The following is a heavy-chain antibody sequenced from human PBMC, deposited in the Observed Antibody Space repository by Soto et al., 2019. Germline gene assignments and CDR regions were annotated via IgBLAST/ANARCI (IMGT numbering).Heavy chain of an antibody. CDR2: ISAYNGNT. CDR3: ARDRSGYCSGGSCRPHYYYYGMDV. V-gene: IGHV1-18*01. CDR1: GYTFTSYG. D-gene: IGHD2-15*01. Sequence: ASVKVSCKASGYTFTSYGISWVREAPGQGLEWMGWISAYNGNTNYAQKLQGRVTMTTDTSTSTAHMELRSLRSDDTAVYYCARDRSGYCSGGSCRPHYYYYGMDVWGQGTTVTVSS. J-gene: IGHJ6*02.